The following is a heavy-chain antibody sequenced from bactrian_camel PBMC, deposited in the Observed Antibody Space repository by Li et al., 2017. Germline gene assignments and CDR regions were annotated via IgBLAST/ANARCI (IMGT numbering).Heavy chain of an antibody. CDR3: AEDDRVVRCFPAVDFAV. CDR1: GFIFKNVD. J-gene: IGHJ4*01. D-gene: IGHD1*01. Sequence: HVQLVESGGGLVQPGGSLTLSCAASGFIFKNVDMSWYRQAPGKEREFVAGIDSDGRTTYVDSVKGRFTISKGNGGRTLYLQMDNLRPEDTTTYYCAEDDRVVRCFPAVDFAVWGRGTQVTVS. V-gene: IGHV3S53*01. CDR2: IDSDGRT.